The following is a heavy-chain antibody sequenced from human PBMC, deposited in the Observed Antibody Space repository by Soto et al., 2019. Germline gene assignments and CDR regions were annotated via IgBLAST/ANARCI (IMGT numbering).Heavy chain of an antibody. Sequence: GASVKVSCKASGGTFSSYTISWVRQAPGQGLEWMGRIIPILGIANYAQKFQGRVTITADKSTSTAYMELSSLRSEDTAMYYCAIPDYYDSSGYYSDYWGQGTLVTVS. CDR3: AIPDYYDSSGYYSDY. V-gene: IGHV1-69*02. D-gene: IGHD3-22*01. CDR1: GGTFSSYT. CDR2: IIPILGIA. J-gene: IGHJ4*02.